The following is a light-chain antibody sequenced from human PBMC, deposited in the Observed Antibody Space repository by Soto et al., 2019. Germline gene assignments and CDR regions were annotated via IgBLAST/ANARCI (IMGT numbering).Light chain of an antibody. V-gene: IGKV4-1*01. CDR3: QQYYSTPLT. Sequence: DIVMTQSPDSLAVSLGERATINCKSSQSVLYSSNNKNYLDWYQQKPGQPPKLLIYWASTRESGVPDRFSGSGAGTDFPLTINSLQAEDVAVYYCQQYYSTPLTFGGGTKVEIK. CDR1: QSVLYSSNNKNY. CDR2: WAS. J-gene: IGKJ4*01.